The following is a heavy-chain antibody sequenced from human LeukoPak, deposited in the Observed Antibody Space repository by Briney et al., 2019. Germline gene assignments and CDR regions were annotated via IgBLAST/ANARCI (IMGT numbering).Heavy chain of an antibody. J-gene: IGHJ6*02. Sequence: GASVKVSCKASGYTFTSYGISWVRQAPGQGLEWMGWISPYNGYTNYAQKVQGRVTMTTDTSTSTAYMELRSLRSDDTAVYYCARVGGPYNYGYYYAMDVWGQGTTVTVSS. CDR3: ARVGGPYNYGYYYAMDV. CDR2: ISPYNGYT. V-gene: IGHV1-18*01. CDR1: GYTFTSYG. D-gene: IGHD3-10*01.